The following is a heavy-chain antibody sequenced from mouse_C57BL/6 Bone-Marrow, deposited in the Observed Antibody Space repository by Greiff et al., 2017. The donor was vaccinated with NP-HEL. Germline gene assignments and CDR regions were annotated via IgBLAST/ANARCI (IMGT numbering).Heavy chain of an antibody. CDR1: GYTFTSYW. V-gene: IGHV1-50*01. D-gene: IGHD3-3*01. CDR2: IDPSDSYT. CDR3: ARGRPFDY. J-gene: IGHJ2*01. Sequence: VQLQQSGAELVKPGASVKLSCKASGYTFTSYWMQWVKQRPGQGLEWIGEIDPSDSYTNYNQKFKGKATLTVDTSSSTAYMQLSSLTSEDSAVYYCARGRPFDYWGQGTTLTVSS.